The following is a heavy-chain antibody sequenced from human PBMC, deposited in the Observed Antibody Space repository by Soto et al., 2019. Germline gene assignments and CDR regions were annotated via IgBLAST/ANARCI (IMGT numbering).Heavy chain of an antibody. Sequence: QITLEESGPTLVKPTQTLTLTCNFAGFSLYTRGVGVGWIRQPPGKALECLGIIYWDDDRRYSPSLESRLTTSKDTSRNLVVLTMTNMGPLDTATYYCAHWDSSNGLDVWGPGTTVTVS. J-gene: IGHJ6*02. CDR2: IYWDDDR. CDR3: AHWDSSNGLDV. D-gene: IGHD4-4*01. V-gene: IGHV2-5*02. CDR1: GFSLYTRGVG.